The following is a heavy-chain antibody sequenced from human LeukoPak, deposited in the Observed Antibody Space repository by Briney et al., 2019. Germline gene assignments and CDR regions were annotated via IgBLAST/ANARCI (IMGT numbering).Heavy chain of an antibody. CDR2: ISYDGSNK. J-gene: IGHJ4*02. Sequence: GGSLRLSCAASGFTFSSYAMHWVRQAPGKGLEGVAVISYDGSNKYYADSVKGRFTISRDNSKNTLYLQMNSLRAEDTAVYYCARDTQCSSGWYCYFDYWGQGTLVTVSS. D-gene: IGHD6-19*01. CDR3: ARDTQCSSGWYCYFDY. V-gene: IGHV3-30*04. CDR1: GFTFSSYA.